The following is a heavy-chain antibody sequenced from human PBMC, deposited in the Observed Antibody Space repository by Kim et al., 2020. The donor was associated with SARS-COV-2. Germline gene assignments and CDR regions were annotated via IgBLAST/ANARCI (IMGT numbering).Heavy chain of an antibody. CDR3: ARLGSPMAAAFDY. V-gene: IGHV6-1*01. D-gene: IGHD6-25*01. J-gene: IGHJ4*02. Sequence: DYAPSMKGRITINHDTSNNQFSLQLNSVTPEDTAVYYCARLGSPMAAAFDYWGQGTLVTVSS.